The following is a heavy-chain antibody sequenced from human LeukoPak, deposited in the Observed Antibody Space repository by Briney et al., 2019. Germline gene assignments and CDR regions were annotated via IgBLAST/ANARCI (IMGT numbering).Heavy chain of an antibody. Sequence: ASVKVSCKASGGTFSTFGISWVRQAPGQGLEWMGEIIPFFGTTNYAQKFQARVTITADKATSTAYMELSSLRSEDTAMYYCARVGGYDWLSDYWGQGTLVTVSS. CDR1: GGTFSTFG. D-gene: IGHD5-12*01. J-gene: IGHJ4*02. CDR3: ARVGGYDWLSDY. V-gene: IGHV1-69*06. CDR2: IIPFFGTT.